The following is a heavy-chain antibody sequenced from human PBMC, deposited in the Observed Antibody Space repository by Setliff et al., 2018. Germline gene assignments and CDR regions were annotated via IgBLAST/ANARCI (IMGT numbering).Heavy chain of an antibody. CDR2: ISYGGNT. D-gene: IGHD3-22*01. CDR3: ARMTLWDNSAYYPDF. CDR1: GGSINSRSYY. J-gene: IGHJ4*02. Sequence: KASETLSLTCNVSGGSINSRSYYWGWIRQPPGKGLEWIAMISYGGNTYYNPSLKRRVTISVDTSNDQFSLNLNSVTAADTAVYFCARMTLWDNSAYYPDFWGRGTLVTVSS. V-gene: IGHV4-39*01.